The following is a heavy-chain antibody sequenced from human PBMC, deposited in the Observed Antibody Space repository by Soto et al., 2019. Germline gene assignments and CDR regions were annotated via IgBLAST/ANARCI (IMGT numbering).Heavy chain of an antibody. CDR2: IYYSGST. Sequence: SETLSLTCTVSGGSISSYYWSWIRQPPGKGLEWIGYIYYSGSTNYNPSLKSRVTISVDTSKNQFSLKLSSVTAADTAVYYCARQYSNYVFPSYYYYMDVWGKGTTVTVSS. CDR1: GGSISSYY. CDR3: ARQYSNYVFPSYYYYMDV. D-gene: IGHD4-4*01. V-gene: IGHV4-59*08. J-gene: IGHJ6*03.